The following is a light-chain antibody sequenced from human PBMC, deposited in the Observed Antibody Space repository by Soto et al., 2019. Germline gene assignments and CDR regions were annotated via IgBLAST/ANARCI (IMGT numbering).Light chain of an antibody. J-gene: IGLJ2*01. CDR3: PAWDDNLYGPV. Sequence: QSVLAQPPSASGTPGQRVAISCSGTRSNIGSNPVNWFQQLPGTAPKLLIYGSNQRPSGVPDRFSGSKSGTSASLAISGLQSEDEADYYCPAWDDNLYGPVFGGGTKLTVL. CDR1: RSNIGSNP. V-gene: IGLV1-44*01. CDR2: GSN.